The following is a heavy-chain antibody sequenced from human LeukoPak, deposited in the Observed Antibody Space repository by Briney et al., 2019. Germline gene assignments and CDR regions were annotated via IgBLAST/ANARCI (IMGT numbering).Heavy chain of an antibody. V-gene: IGHV3-66*04. CDR3: ARHRLYCSSTSCYWGYYYYGMDV. CDR2: IYSGGST. Sequence: PGGSLRLSCAASGFTVSSNYMSWVRQAPGKGLEWVSVIYSGGSTYYADSVKGRFTISRDNSKNTLYLQMNSLRAEDTAVYYCARHRLYCSSTSCYWGYYYYGMDVWGQGTTVTVSS. CDR1: GFTVSSNY. D-gene: IGHD2-2*01. J-gene: IGHJ6*02.